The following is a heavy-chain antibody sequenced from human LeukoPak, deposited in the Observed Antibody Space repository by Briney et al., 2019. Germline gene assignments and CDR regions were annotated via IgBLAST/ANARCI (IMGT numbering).Heavy chain of an antibody. CDR2: ISYSGST. V-gene: IGHV4-39*01. J-gene: IGHJ4*02. Sequence: PAETLSLTCTVSGDSITSGSYYWAWVRQPPEKGLEWIGSISYSGSTYYNPPLKSRATMSVDTSKNQFSLRLSSVTAADTALYYSRGSDSSGNWVFDYWGQGTLVTVSS. CDR3: RGSDSSGNWVFDY. CDR1: GDSITSGSYY. D-gene: IGHD3-22*01.